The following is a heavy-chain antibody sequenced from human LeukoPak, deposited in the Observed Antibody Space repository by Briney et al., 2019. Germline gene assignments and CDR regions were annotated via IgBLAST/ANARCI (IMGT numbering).Heavy chain of an antibody. J-gene: IGHJ5*02. CDR1: GGTFSSYA. Sequence: SSVNVSCKASGGTFSSYAMMWVRQAPGQGLEWMGRIIPILGIANYAQKFQGRVTITADKSTSTAYMELSSLRSEDTAVYYCASVLSGIAVAGSFDPWGQITLVTVSS. CDR3: ASVLSGIAVAGSFDP. CDR2: IIPILGIA. D-gene: IGHD6-19*01. V-gene: IGHV1-69*04.